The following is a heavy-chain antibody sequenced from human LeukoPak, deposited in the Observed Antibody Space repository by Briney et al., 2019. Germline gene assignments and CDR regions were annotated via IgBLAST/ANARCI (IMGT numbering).Heavy chain of an antibody. Sequence: SETLSLTCAVYGGSFSGYYWSWIRQPPGKGLEWIGEINHSGSTNYNPSLKSRVTISVDTSKNQFSLKLSSVTAADTAVYYCARARFLEWLLSARYLDYWGQGTLVTVSS. D-gene: IGHD3-3*01. CDR2: INHSGST. CDR1: GGSFSGYY. CDR3: ARARFLEWLLSARYLDY. J-gene: IGHJ4*02. V-gene: IGHV4-34*01.